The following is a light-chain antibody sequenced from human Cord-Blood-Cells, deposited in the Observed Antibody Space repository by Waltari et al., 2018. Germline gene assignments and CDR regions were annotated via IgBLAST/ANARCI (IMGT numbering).Light chain of an antibody. J-gene: IGKJ5*01. Sequence: EIVLTQSPATLSLSPGESAPLSCRASQSVSRYLAWYQQKPGQAPRLLIYDASNRATGIPARFSGSGSGTDFTLTISSLEPEDFAVYYCQQRSNWPITFGQGTRLEIK. CDR3: QQRSNWPIT. CDR1: QSVSRY. CDR2: DAS. V-gene: IGKV3-11*01.